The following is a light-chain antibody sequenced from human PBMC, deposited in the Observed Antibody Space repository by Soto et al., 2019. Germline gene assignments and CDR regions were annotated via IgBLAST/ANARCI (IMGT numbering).Light chain of an antibody. CDR2: AAS. V-gene: IGKV1-17*01. Sequence: DIQMTKSLSSLSASLGDTVTITCRASQGIRNDLGWYQQKPGKAPKSLIYAASSLQSGVPSRFSGSGSGTEFTLTISCLQPEDFATYYCLQHYNFPLTFGGGTNVDIK. CDR3: LQHYNFPLT. J-gene: IGKJ4*01. CDR1: QGIRND.